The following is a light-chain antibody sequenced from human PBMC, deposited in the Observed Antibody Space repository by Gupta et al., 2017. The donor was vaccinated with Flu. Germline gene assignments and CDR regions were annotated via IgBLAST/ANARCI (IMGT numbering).Light chain of an antibody. CDR1: QGIRGY. CDR3: QQVQSYPYT. J-gene: IGKJ2*01. CDR2: AAS. Sequence: PSFLSASIGDRVTNTCRASQGIRGYLGWYQQKPGKVPELLIYAASTLQSGVPSRFSGSGSGTQYTLTISSLQAEDFASYYCQQVQSYPYTFGQGTKLEIK. V-gene: IGKV1-9*01.